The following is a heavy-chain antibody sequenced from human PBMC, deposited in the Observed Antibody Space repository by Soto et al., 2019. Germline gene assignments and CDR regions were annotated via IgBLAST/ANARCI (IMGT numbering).Heavy chain of an antibody. CDR2: IYYSGST. V-gene: IGHV4-31*03. D-gene: IGHD6-13*01. CDR1: GGSISRGGYY. J-gene: IGHJ3*02. Sequence: QVQLQESGPGLVKPSQTLSLTCTVSGGSISRGGYYWSWIRQHPGKGLEWIGYIYYSGSTYYNPALTSRVTISVNTSKNQFSLKLSSVTAADTAVYYCARDKSSSSWTSYAFDIWGQGTMVTVSS. CDR3: ARDKSSSSWTSYAFDI.